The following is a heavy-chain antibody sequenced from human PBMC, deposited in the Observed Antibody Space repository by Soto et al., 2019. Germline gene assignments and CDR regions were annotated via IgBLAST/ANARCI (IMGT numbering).Heavy chain of an antibody. CDR2: IYYSGST. J-gene: IGHJ4*02. CDR3: ARHEDQGQWLIKLTQGPYFDY. D-gene: IGHD6-19*01. Sequence: SETLSLTCTVSGGSISSYYWSWIRQPPGKGLEWIGYIYYSGSTNYNPSLKSRVTISVDTSKNQFSLKLSSVTAADTAVYYCARHEDQGQWLIKLTQGPYFDYWGQGTLVTVSS. CDR1: GGSISSYY. V-gene: IGHV4-59*08.